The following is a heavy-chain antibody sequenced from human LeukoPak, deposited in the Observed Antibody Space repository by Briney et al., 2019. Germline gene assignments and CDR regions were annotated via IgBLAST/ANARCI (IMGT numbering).Heavy chain of an antibody. J-gene: IGHJ3*02. CDR2: IIPIFGTA. V-gene: IGHV1-69*05. CDR1: GGTFSSYA. Sequence: SVKVSCKASGGTFSSYAISWVRQAPGQGLEWMGGIIPIFGTANYAQKFQGRVTITTDESTSTAYMELSSLRSEDTAVYYCARGSGRIGAFDIWGQGTMVTVSS. CDR3: ARGSGRIGAFDI.